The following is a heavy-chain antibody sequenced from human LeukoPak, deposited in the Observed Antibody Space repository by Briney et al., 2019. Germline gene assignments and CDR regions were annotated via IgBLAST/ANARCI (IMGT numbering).Heavy chain of an antibody. J-gene: IGHJ4*02. CDR1: GYTFTNYD. Sequence: ASVKVSCKASGYTFTNYDISWVRQAPGQGLEWMGWISAYNGNINYAQNFQGRVTMTTDTSTSTAYMELGSLRSDDTAVYYCARGRYCSSTSCSPSFYFDFWGQGTLVTASS. D-gene: IGHD2-2*01. V-gene: IGHV1-18*01. CDR3: ARGRYCSSTSCSPSFYFDF. CDR2: ISAYNGNI.